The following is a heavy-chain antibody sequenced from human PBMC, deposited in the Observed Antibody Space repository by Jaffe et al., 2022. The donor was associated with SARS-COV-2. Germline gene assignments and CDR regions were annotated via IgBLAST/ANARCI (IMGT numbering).Heavy chain of an antibody. V-gene: IGHV3-49*05. D-gene: IGHD4-17*01. CDR1: GFTFGDYA. J-gene: IGHJ6*02. CDR2: IRSKAYGGTT. CDR3: TRDRQKVTINYYYYGMDV. Sequence: EVQLVESGGGLVKPGRSLRLSCTASGFTFGDYAMSWFRQAPGKGLEWVGFIRSKAYGGTTEYAASVKGRFTISRDDSKSIAYLQMNSLKTEDTAVYYCTRDRQKVTINYYYYGMDVWGQGTTVTVSS.